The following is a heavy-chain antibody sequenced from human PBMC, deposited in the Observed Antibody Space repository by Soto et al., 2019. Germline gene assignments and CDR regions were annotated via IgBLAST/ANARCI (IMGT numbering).Heavy chain of an antibody. D-gene: IGHD3-10*01. CDR3: ARDSSASATSYSFDY. Sequence: SVKVSCKASGDKFINHYIHWVRQAPGVGLEWMGIINPNGGGTDYAQKFQGRVTMTTDTYASTVHMELSSLRSEDTAVYFCARDSSASATSYSFDYWGQGTLVTVSS. CDR2: INPNGGGT. J-gene: IGHJ4*02. CDR1: GDKFINHY. V-gene: IGHV1-46*01.